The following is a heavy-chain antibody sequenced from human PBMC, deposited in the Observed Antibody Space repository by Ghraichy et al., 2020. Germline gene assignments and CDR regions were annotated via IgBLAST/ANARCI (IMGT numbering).Heavy chain of an antibody. V-gene: IGHV3-7*03. D-gene: IGHD3-10*01. CDR2: IKQDGSEK. CDR1: GFTFSNYW. CDR3: ARHIYPHGSPFDI. Sequence: GSLRLSCAVSGFTFSNYWMTWVRLASGKGLEWVANIKQDGSEKYYVDSVKGRFTISRDNAKNSLYLQMSGLRAEDSAMYYCARHIYPHGSPFDIWGQGTLVTVSS. J-gene: IGHJ4*02.